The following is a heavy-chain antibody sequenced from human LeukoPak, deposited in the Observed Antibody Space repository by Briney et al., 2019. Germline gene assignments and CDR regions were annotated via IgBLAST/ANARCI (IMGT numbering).Heavy chain of an antibody. Sequence: GGSLRLSCAASGFTFSSYAIPWVRQPPGKGLEWVTFISYDGNTKYYADSVKGRFTISRDNSKNTLYLLMNSLRAEDTAVYHCARDLSTRYTIDSWGRGILVTVSS. D-gene: IGHD1-1*01. CDR3: ARDLSTRYTIDS. CDR2: ISYDGNTK. J-gene: IGHJ4*02. V-gene: IGHV3-30-3*01. CDR1: GFTFSSYA.